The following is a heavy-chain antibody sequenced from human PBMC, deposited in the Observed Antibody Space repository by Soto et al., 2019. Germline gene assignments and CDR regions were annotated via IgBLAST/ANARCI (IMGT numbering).Heavy chain of an antibody. V-gene: IGHV1-69*06. J-gene: IGHJ6*02. Sequence: QVQLVQSGAEVKKPGSSVKVSCKASGGTFSSYAISWVRQAPGQGLEWMGGIIPIFGTANYAQKFQGRVTITADKSTSTAYMEMSSLRSEDTAVYYCAGPEYDSSHHYYYYGMYVWGQGTTVTVSS. CDR1: GGTFSSYA. CDR2: IIPIFGTA. D-gene: IGHD6-6*01. CDR3: AGPEYDSSHHYYYYGMYV.